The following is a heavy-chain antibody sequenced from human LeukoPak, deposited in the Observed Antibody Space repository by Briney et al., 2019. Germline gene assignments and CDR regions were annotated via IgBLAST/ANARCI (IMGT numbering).Heavy chain of an antibody. Sequence: GASVKVSCKASGYTFTSYGISWVRQAPGQGLEWMGWISAYNGNTNYAQKLQGRVTMTTDTSTSTAYMELRSLRSDDTAVYYCAIETRPGYYGSGSYYVYWGQGTLVTVSS. CDR3: AIETRPGYYGSGSYYVY. J-gene: IGHJ4*02. CDR1: GYTFTSYG. V-gene: IGHV1-18*01. D-gene: IGHD3-10*01. CDR2: ISAYNGNT.